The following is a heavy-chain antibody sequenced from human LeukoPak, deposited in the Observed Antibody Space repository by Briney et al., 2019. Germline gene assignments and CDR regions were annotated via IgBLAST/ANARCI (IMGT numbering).Heavy chain of an antibody. Sequence: PGGSLRLSCAASGFAFSSYSMNWVRQAPGKGLEWVSSISSSSSYIYYADSVKGRVTISRDNAKNSLYLQMNSLRAEDTAVYYCARDQEGIAAAGIDYWGQGTLVTVSS. D-gene: IGHD6-13*01. CDR3: ARDQEGIAAAGIDY. J-gene: IGHJ4*02. V-gene: IGHV3-21*01. CDR1: GFAFSSYS. CDR2: ISSSSSYI.